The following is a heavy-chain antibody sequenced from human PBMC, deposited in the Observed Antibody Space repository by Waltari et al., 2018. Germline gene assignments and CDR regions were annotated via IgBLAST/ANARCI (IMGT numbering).Heavy chain of an antibody. CDR3: AKPRPGQQLIRTLFDY. J-gene: IGHJ4*02. V-gene: IGHV3-9*01. CDR2: ITWNSGSI. D-gene: IGHD6-13*01. CDR1: GFSFDDYA. Sequence: EVQLVESGGGLVQPGRSLRLSCAASGFSFDDYAMHWVRQAPGKGLEWVSGITWNSGSIGYADSVKGRFTISRDNAKNSLYLQMNSLRADDTALYYCAKPRPGQQLIRTLFDYWGQGTLVTVSS.